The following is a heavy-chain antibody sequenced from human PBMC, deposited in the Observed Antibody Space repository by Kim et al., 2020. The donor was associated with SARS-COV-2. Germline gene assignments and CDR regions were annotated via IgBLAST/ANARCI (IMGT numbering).Heavy chain of an antibody. CDR3: ARGSSLTIFGVVGWFDP. V-gene: IGHV4-59*01. CDR1: GGSISSYY. Sequence: SETLSLTCTVSGGSISSYYWSWIRQPPGKGLEWIGYIYYSGSTNYYPSLKSRVTISLDTSKNQCSLKLSSVTAADTAVYYCARGSSLTIFGVVGWFDPWGQGTLVTVSS. J-gene: IGHJ5*02. D-gene: IGHD3-3*01. CDR2: IYYSGST.